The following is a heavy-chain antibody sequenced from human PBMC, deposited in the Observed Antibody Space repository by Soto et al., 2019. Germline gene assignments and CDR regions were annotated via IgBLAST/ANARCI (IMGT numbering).Heavy chain of an antibody. Sequence: QVQLQESGPGLVKPSQTLSLTCTVSGGSISSGGSYWSWLRPHPGKGLEWIGYIYYSGSTYYNPSIESRVTISVDTAKNQFSLKPSSGTAADTAVYYWAREGARGNDMFQIGPWGQGTLVTVSS. CDR1: GGSISSGGSY. CDR3: AREGARGNDMFQIGP. CDR2: IYYSGST. J-gene: IGHJ5*02. D-gene: IGHD1-1*01. V-gene: IGHV4-31*03.